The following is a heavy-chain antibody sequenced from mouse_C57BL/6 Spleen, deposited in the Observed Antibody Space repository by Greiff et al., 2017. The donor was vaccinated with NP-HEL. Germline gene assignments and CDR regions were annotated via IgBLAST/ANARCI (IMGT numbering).Heavy chain of an antibody. J-gene: IGHJ1*03. V-gene: IGHV1-15*01. Sequence: VKLQESGAELVRPGASVTLSCKASGYTFTDYEMHWVKQTPVHGLEWIGAIDPETGGTAYNQKFKGKAILTADKSSSTAYMELRSLTSEDSAVYYCTRYGSRYFDVWGTGTTVTVSS. CDR1: GYTFTDYE. CDR3: TRYGSRYFDV. D-gene: IGHD1-1*01. CDR2: IDPETGGT.